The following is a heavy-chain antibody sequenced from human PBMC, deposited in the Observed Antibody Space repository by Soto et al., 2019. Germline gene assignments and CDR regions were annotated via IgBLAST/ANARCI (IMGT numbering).Heavy chain of an antibody. CDR2: INHSGST. J-gene: IGHJ4*02. D-gene: IGHD2-8*02. CDR1: GGSFSGYY. Sequence: QVQLPQWGAGLLKPSETLSLTCAVYGGSFSGYYWTWIRQPPGTGLEWIGEINHSGSTNYNPSLKSRVPISVDTSRNQFSLKLTSVTAADTAVYYCARDKITGLLDYWGQGALVTVSS. CDR3: ARDKITGLLDY. V-gene: IGHV4-34*01.